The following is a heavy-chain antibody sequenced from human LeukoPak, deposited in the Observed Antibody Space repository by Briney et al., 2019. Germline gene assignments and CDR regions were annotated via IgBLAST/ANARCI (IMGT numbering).Heavy chain of an antibody. Sequence: GGSLRLSCAASGFTFDDYAMHWVRQAPGKGLEWVSGISWNSGSIGYADSVKGRFTLSRDNAKNSLFLQMNSLRAEDTAVYYCTRARGAGPGAHFDYWGQGTLVTVSS. V-gene: IGHV3-9*01. D-gene: IGHD3-10*01. J-gene: IGHJ4*02. CDR1: GFTFDDYA. CDR3: TRARGAGPGAHFDY. CDR2: ISWNSGSI.